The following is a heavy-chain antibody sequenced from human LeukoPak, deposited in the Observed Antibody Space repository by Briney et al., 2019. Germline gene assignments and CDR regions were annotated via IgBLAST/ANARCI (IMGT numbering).Heavy chain of an antibody. CDR1: GFTFSRFW. Sequence: GGSLRLSCAASGFTFSRFWMSWVRQAPGKGLEWVASINQDESAKYYVDSVRGRFTISRDNAKNSLFLQMNSLRAEDTAVYYCASDDYGAFDIWGQGTMVTVSS. CDR3: ASDDYGAFDI. J-gene: IGHJ3*02. D-gene: IGHD4-17*01. CDR2: INQDESAK. V-gene: IGHV3-7*01.